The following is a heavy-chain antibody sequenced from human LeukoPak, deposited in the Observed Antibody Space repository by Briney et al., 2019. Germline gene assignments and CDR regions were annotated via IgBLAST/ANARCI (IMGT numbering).Heavy chain of an antibody. J-gene: IGHJ3*02. CDR2: ISSSGSTI. Sequence: GGSLRLSCAASGFTFSDYYMSWIRQAPGKGLEWVSYISSSGSTIYYADSVKGRFTISRDNAKNSLYLQMNSLRAEDTAVYYCARDAVDTAMGDAFDIWGQGTMVTVSS. CDR3: ARDAVDTAMGDAFDI. V-gene: IGHV3-11*01. D-gene: IGHD5-18*01. CDR1: GFTFSDYY.